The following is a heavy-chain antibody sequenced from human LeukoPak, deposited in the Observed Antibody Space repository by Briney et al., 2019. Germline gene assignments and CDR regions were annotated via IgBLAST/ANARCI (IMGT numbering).Heavy chain of an antibody. D-gene: IGHD4-17*01. Sequence: SVKVSCKASGYTFTSYAISWVRQAPGQGLEWMGGIIPIFGTANYAQKFQGRVTITADESTSTAYMELSSLRSEDTAVYYCARGRTTVTTGLDAFDIWGQGTMVTVSS. CDR2: IIPIFGTA. CDR3: ARGRTTVTTGLDAFDI. J-gene: IGHJ3*02. V-gene: IGHV1-69*13. CDR1: GYTFTSYA.